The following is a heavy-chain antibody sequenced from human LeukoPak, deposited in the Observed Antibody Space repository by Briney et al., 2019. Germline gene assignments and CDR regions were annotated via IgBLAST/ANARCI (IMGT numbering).Heavy chain of an antibody. CDR2: IYSGGST. D-gene: IGHD4-17*01. J-gene: IGHJ6*02. Sequence: PGGSLRLSCAASGFTVSTNYMNWVRQAPGKGLEWVSVIYSGGSTYYADSVKGRFTISRDNSKNTLYLQMNSLRAEDTAVYYCARDTVTTFRFRDYYYGMDGWGQGTTVSVSS. CDR3: ARDTVTTFRFRDYYYGMDG. CDR1: GFTVSTNY. V-gene: IGHV3-53*01.